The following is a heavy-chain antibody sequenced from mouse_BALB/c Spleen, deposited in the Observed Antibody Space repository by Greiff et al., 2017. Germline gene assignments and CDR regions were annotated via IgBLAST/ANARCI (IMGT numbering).Heavy chain of an antibody. V-gene: IGHV5-12-2*01. J-gene: IGHJ4*01. CDR3: ARHPLTVVAGYYYAMDY. D-gene: IGHD1-1*01. CDR1: GFTFSSYT. CDR2: ISNGGGST. Sequence: EVKLMESGGGLVQPGGSLKLSCAASGFTFSSYTMSWVRQTPEKRLEWVAYISNGGGSTYYPDTVKGRFTISRDNAKNTLYLQMSSLKSEDTAMYYCARHPLTVVAGYYYAMDYWGQGTSVTVSS.